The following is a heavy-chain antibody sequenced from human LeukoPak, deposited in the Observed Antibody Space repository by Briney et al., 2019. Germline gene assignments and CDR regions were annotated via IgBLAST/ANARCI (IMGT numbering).Heavy chain of an antibody. CDR3: AINDNSRRYFQY. Sequence: ASVKVSCKASGYTFTSYDINWVRQATGQGLEWMGWMNPNSGNTGYAQKFQGRVTMTRNTSISTAYMELSSLRFEDTAVYYCAINDNSRRYFQYWGQGTLVTVSS. J-gene: IGHJ1*01. CDR2: MNPNSGNT. V-gene: IGHV1-8*01. D-gene: IGHD1-26*01. CDR1: GYTFTSYD.